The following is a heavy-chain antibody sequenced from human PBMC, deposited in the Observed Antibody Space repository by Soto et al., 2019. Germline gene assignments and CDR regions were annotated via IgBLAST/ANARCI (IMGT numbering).Heavy chain of an antibody. CDR3: ARAQGPSDY. J-gene: IGHJ4*02. V-gene: IGHV4-38-2*01. Sequence: LSLTCAVSGYSISSGYYWGWIRQPPGKGLEWIGSIYHSGSTYYNPSLKSRVTISVDTSKNQFSLKLSSVTAADTAVYYCARAQGPSDYWGQGTLVTVSS. CDR1: GYSISSGYY. CDR2: IYHSGST.